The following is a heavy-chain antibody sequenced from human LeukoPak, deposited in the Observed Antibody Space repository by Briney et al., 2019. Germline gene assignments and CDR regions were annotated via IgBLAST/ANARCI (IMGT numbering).Heavy chain of an antibody. CDR2: MNPKSGNT. CDR3: ARVDGSADY. Sequence: ASVKVSCKASGYTFTRYDINWVRQATGQGLEWMGWMNPKSGNTGHAQKFQGRVTITRDTSISTVYMELSSLSSEDTAVYFCARVDGSADYWGQGTLVTVSS. V-gene: IGHV1-8*03. J-gene: IGHJ4*02. CDR1: GYTFTRYD. D-gene: IGHD3-22*01.